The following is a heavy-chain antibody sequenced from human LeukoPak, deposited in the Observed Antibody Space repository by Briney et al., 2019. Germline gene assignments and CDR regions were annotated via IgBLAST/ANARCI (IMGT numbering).Heavy chain of an antibody. CDR1: GFTFSSYA. CDR2: ISSSGVNT. Sequence: GGSLRLSCAASGFTFSSYAMSWVRQTPGKGLEWVSAISSSGVNTYYADSVKGRFTISRDNSKNTLYLQMNRLRAEDTAIYYCAKDEDVVVTTILFDYWGQGTLVTVSS. D-gene: IGHD2-21*02. CDR3: AKDEDVVVTTILFDY. V-gene: IGHV3-23*01. J-gene: IGHJ4*02.